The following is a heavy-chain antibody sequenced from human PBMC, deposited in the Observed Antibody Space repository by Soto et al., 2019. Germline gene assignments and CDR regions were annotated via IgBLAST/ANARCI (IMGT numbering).Heavy chain of an antibody. CDR3: AAGYTTGPDDFDI. Sequence: GESLKISCKGSGYNFANYWIGWVRQMPGKGLEWMGMIFPGDSDTKNSPSLQGQITTSVDKSDSSAYLQWRSLKASDTAMYYCAAGYTTGPDDFDIWGQGTMVTVSS. CDR1: GYNFANYW. V-gene: IGHV5-51*01. CDR2: IFPGDSDT. J-gene: IGHJ3*02. D-gene: IGHD6-13*01.